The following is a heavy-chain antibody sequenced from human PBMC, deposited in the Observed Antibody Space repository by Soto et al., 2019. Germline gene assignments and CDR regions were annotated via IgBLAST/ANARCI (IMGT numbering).Heavy chain of an antibody. J-gene: IGHJ6*02. D-gene: IGHD3-10*01. V-gene: IGHV3-49*04. CDR2: IRSKAYGGTT. CDR1: GFTFGEYA. CDR3: TRTRRTIWFGELFYYGMDV. Sequence: PGGSLRLSCTASGFTFGEYAMSWVRQAPGKGLEWVGFIRSKAYGGTTEYAASVKGRFTISRDDSKSIAYLQMNSLKTEDTAVYYCTRTRRTIWFGELFYYGMDVWGQGTTVTVSS.